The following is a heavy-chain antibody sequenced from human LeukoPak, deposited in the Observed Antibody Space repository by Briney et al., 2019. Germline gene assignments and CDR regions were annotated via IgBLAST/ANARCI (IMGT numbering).Heavy chain of an antibody. CDR3: ARTPYYDFWSGYYYYYYYGMDV. CDR2: MNPNSGNT. Sequence: ASVTVSCKASGYTFTSYDINWVRQATGQGLEWMGWMNPNSGNTGYAQKFQGRVTMTRNTSISTAYMELSSLRSEDTAVYYCARTPYYDFWSGYYYYYYYGMDVWGQGTTVTVSS. J-gene: IGHJ6*02. V-gene: IGHV1-8*01. D-gene: IGHD3-3*01. CDR1: GYTFTSYD.